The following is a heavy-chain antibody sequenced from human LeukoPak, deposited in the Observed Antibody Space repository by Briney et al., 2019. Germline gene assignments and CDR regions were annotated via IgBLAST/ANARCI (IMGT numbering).Heavy chain of an antibody. D-gene: IGHD3-9*01. J-gene: IGHJ4*02. CDR2: IKQDGSEK. CDR1: GFTFSNFW. CDR3: AKSRILTGYLYYFNY. V-gene: IGHV3-7*01. Sequence: GGSLRLSCAAAGFTFSNFWMSWVRQAPGKGLEWVANIKQDGSEKYYVDSVKGRFTISRDNSKNTLYLQMNSLRAEDTAVYYCAKSRILTGYLYYFNYWGQGTLVTVSS.